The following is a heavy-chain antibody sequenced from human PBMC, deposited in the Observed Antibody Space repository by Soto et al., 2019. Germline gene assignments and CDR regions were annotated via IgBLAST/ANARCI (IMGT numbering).Heavy chain of an antibody. V-gene: IGHV3-74*01. Sequence: GGSLRLSCAASRFTFGSYWMHWVRQAPGKGLVWVSRINSDGSNTIYADSVKGRFTISRDNAKNTLYLQMNSLRAEDTAVYYCARGRSGSSPRVDYWGQGTLVTVSS. J-gene: IGHJ4*02. CDR1: RFTFGSYW. D-gene: IGHD5-12*01. CDR3: ARGRSGSSPRVDY. CDR2: INSDGSNT.